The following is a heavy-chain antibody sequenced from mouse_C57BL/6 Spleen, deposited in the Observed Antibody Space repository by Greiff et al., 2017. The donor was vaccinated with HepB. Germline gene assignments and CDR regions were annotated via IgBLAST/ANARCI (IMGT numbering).Heavy chain of an antibody. CDR2: IDPSDSYT. J-gene: IGHJ3*01. CDR1: GYTFTSYW. Sequence: VQLQQPGAELVKPGASVKLSCKASGYTFTSYWMQWVKQRPGQGLEWIGEIDPSDSYTNYNQKFKGKATLTVDTSSSTAYMQLSSLTSEDSAVYYCAREGGNAYWGQGTLVTVSA. D-gene: IGHD1-1*02. CDR3: AREGGNAY. V-gene: IGHV1-50*01.